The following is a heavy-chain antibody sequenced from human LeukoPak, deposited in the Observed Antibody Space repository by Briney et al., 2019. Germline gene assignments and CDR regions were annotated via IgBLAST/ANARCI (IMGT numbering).Heavy chain of an antibody. CDR2: INPNSGGT. Sequence: ASVKVSCKASGYTFTGYYMHWVRQAPGQGLEWMGGINPNSGGTNYAHKFQGRVTMTRDTSISTAYMELSRLRSDDTAVYYCARDLVDYYFDYWGQGTLVTVSS. J-gene: IGHJ4*02. CDR3: ARDLVDYYFDY. CDR1: GYTFTGYY. D-gene: IGHD3-9*01. V-gene: IGHV1-2*07.